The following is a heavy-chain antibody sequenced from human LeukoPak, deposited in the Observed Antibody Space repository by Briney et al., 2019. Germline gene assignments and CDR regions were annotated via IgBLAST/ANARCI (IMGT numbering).Heavy chain of an antibody. D-gene: IGHD6-6*01. CDR2: IYYSGST. CDR3: ARQSIAARGYYYYMDV. Sequence: ETLSLTCTVSGGSISSSYCSWIRQPPGKGVEGIGYIYYSGSTNYNPSLNSRVTMSVDTPKNQFSLKLTSVTGVDTAVYYCARQSIAARGYYYYMDVWGKGTTVTVSS. V-gene: IGHV4-59*08. J-gene: IGHJ6*03. CDR1: GGSISSSY.